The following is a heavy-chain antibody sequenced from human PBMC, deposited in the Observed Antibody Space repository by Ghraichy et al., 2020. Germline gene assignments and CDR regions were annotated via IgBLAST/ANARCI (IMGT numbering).Heavy chain of an antibody. D-gene: IGHD3-22*01. J-gene: IGHJ4*02. CDR3: ATAHPSSGYLAYDY. Sequence: SETLSLTCAVSGGSISSGGYSWSWIRQPPGKGLEWIGYIYHSGSTYYNPSLKSRVTISVDRSKNQFSLKLSSVTAADTAVYYCATAHPSSGYLAYDYWGQGTLVTVSS. V-gene: IGHV4-30-2*01. CDR1: GGSISSGGYS. CDR2: IYHSGST.